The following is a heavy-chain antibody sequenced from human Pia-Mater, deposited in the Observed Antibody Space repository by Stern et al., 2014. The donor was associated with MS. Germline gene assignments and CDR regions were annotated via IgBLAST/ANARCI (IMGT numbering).Heavy chain of an antibody. D-gene: IGHD2/OR15-2a*01. CDR3: ARDLTSGAPAGAFDI. Sequence: VQLVESGEGVVQPGRSLRVSCAASGFTFNGYAMHWVRQAPGKGLEWVAGTSYDGSNKYYAGSVKGRFAISRDNSKNTLYLQMNSLRTEDTAVYYCARDLTSGAPAGAFDIWGQGTMVIVSS. J-gene: IGHJ3*02. CDR1: GFTFNGYA. V-gene: IGHV3-30*09. CDR2: TSYDGSNK.